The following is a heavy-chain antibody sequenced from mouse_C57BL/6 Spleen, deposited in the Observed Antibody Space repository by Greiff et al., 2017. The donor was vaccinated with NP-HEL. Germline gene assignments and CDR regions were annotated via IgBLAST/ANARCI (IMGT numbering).Heavy chain of an antibody. V-gene: IGHV7-3*01. Sequence: EVKVVESGGGLVQPGGSLSLSCAASGFTFTDYYMSWVRQPPGKALEWLGFIRTKANGYTTEYSASVKGRFTISRDNSQSILYLQMNALRAEDSATYYCARYGNFRYYYGSSYGYFDVWGTGTTVTVSS. CDR3: ARYGNFRYYYGSSYGYFDV. CDR1: GFTFTDYY. J-gene: IGHJ1*03. CDR2: IRTKANGYTT. D-gene: IGHD1-1*01.